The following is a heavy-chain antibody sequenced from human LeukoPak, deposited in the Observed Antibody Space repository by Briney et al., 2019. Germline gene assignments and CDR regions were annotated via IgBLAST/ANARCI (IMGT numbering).Heavy chain of an antibody. J-gene: IGHJ4*02. D-gene: IGHD6-13*01. CDR2: INWNGGNT. V-gene: IGHV3-20*04. Sequence: GGSLRLSCAASGFTFDDYGMSWVRQAPGKGLEWVSGINWNGGNTGYADSVKGRFTISRDNAKNFLYLQMHSLRAEDTALYYCARGTLKAAATDFDYWGQGALVTVSS. CDR1: GFTFDDYG. CDR3: ARGTLKAAATDFDY.